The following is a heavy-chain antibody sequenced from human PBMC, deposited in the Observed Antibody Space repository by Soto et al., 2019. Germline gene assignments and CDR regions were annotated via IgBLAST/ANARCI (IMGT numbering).Heavy chain of an antibody. Sequence: SETLSLTCTVSGGSISSNYWTWIRQPPGKGLEWIGYVYNSGSTNYNPSLKSRVTISEDTSKSQFSLKVNSMAAADTAVYYCARYRREAVAGYTLDNWGQGILVTVSS. V-gene: IGHV4-59*01. CDR2: VYNSGST. D-gene: IGHD6-13*01. CDR1: GGSISSNY. CDR3: ARYRREAVAGYTLDN. J-gene: IGHJ4*02.